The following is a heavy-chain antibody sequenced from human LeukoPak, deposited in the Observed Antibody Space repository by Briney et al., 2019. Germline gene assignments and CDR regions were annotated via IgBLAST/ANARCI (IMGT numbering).Heavy chain of an antibody. CDR2: ISYDGSNK. V-gene: IGHV3-30-3*01. Sequence: GGSLRLSCAASGFTFSSYAMHWVRQAPGKGLEWVAVISYDGSNKYYADSVEGRFTISRDNSKNTLYLQMNSLRAEDTAVYYCARGVPYYYDSSGYYFDYWGQGTLVTVSS. CDR1: GFTFSSYA. CDR3: ARGVPYYYDSSGYYFDY. J-gene: IGHJ4*02. D-gene: IGHD3-22*01.